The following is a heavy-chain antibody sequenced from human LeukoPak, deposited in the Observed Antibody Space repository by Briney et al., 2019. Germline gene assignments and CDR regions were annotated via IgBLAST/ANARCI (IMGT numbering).Heavy chain of an antibody. Sequence: GGSLRLPCAASGFTFSNFGFHWVRQAPGKGLEWVAVIFYDGSRKFYADSVKGRFTISRDTSKNTLYLQLNSLRAEDTAVYYCARDDSATYYNLAYWGQGTPVTVSS. CDR1: GFTFSNFG. CDR3: ARDDSATYYNLAY. CDR2: IFYDGSRK. V-gene: IGHV3-33*01. J-gene: IGHJ4*02. D-gene: IGHD3-10*01.